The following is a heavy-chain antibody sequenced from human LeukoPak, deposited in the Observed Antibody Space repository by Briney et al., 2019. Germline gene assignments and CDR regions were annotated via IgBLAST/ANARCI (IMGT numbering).Heavy chain of an antibody. J-gene: IGHJ4*02. V-gene: IGHV3-23*01. CDR3: AKGDYGGNMVFDC. Sequence: GGSLRLSCAASGFTFNSYAMSWVRQAPGKGLEWVSGVSGGGHITYYADSVKGRFTISRDNSKNTLYLQMNSLRAEDTAVYYCAKGDYGGNMVFDCWGQGTLVTVSS. D-gene: IGHD4-23*01. CDR2: VSGGGHIT. CDR1: GFTFNSYA.